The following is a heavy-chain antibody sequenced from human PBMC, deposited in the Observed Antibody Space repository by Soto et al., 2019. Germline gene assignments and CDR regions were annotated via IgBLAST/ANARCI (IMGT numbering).Heavy chain of an antibody. CDR2: TYYRSKWYN. CDR1: GNSVSSNSSA. J-gene: IGHJ5*02. D-gene: IGHD6-13*01. Sequence: QTLSLTCAISGNSVSSNSSAWNWIRQSPSRGLEWLGRTYYRSKWYNDYAVSVKSRITINPDTSKNQFSLQLNSVTPEDTAVYYCAREGHSSINNWFDPWGQGTLVTSPQ. CDR3: AREGHSSINNWFDP. V-gene: IGHV6-1*01.